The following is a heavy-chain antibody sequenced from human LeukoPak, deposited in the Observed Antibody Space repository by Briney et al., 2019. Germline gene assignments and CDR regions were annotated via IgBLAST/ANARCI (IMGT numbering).Heavy chain of an antibody. CDR1: EYTFTGYY. J-gene: IGHJ4*02. D-gene: IGHD3-10*01. CDR2: INPNSGGT. Sequence: GASVKVSCKASEYTFTGYYMHWVRQAPGQGLEWMGWINPNSGGTNYAQKFQGRVTMTRDTSISTAYMELSRLRSDDTAVYYCARVRDITMEDFDYWGQGTLVTVSS. CDR3: ARVRDITMEDFDY. V-gene: IGHV1-2*02.